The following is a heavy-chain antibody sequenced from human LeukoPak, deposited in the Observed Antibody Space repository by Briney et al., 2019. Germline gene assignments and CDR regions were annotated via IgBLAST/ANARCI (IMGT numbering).Heavy chain of an antibody. CDR2: RNGDGSTT. V-gene: IGHV3-74*01. J-gene: IGHJ1*01. CDR1: GFTFSRYW. Sequence: GGSLRLSCAASGFTFSRYWMHWVRQAPGKGLVWVSRRNGDGSTTSYADSVKGGFTISRDNAKNTLYLQMNSLRAEDTAVYYCATGNYYDSRGYYTFGHWGQGTLVTVSS. D-gene: IGHD3-22*01. CDR3: ATGNYYDSRGYYTFGH.